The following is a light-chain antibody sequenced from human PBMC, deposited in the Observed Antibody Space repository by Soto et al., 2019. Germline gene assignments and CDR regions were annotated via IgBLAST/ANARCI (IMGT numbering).Light chain of an antibody. CDR3: AEWDDSLNGPV. Sequence: QSVLTQPPSASGTPGQRVTISCSGSSSNIGSNNVNWYQQLPGTAPKLLLYSHNQRPSGVPDRFAGSKSGTSSSLAISGLQSEDEADYFCAEWDDSLNGPVFGTGTKVTVL. CDR1: SSNIGSNN. CDR2: SHN. V-gene: IGLV1-44*01. J-gene: IGLJ1*01.